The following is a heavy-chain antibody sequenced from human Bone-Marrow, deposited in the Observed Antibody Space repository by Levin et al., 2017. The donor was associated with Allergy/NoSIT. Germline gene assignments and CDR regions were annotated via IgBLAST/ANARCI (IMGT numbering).Heavy chain of an antibody. CDR2: MFSSGTNY. Sequence: PSETLSLTCTVSGASIIDDYWSWIRQSPGGGLEWIGNMFSSGTNYKYNPSLKSRATMSIDRSKNQFSLHLTSVTAADTAVYYCARRAVSGYHAFDIWGQGTKVTVSS. J-gene: IGHJ3*02. CDR1: GASIIDDY. D-gene: IGHD3-10*01. V-gene: IGHV4-4*09. CDR3: ARRAVSGYHAFDI.